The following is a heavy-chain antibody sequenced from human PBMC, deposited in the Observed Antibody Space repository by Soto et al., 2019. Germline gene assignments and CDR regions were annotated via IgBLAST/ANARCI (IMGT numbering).Heavy chain of an antibody. J-gene: IGHJ6*02. CDR2: IRSKPNSYAT. CDR3: TRHNVDV. CDR1: GFTFSCSA. Sequence: PGGSLRLSCVASGFTFSCSAMHWVRQASGKGLEWVGRIRSKPNSYATAYAASVKGRFTISRDDSKNMVYLQMNSLKTEDTAVYYCTRHNVDVWGQGTTVTVSS. V-gene: IGHV3-73*01.